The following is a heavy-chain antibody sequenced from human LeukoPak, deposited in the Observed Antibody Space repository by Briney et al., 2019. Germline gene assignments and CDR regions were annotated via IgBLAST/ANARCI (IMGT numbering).Heavy chain of an antibody. D-gene: IGHD6-6*01. V-gene: IGHV4-59*01. CDR3: ARCSSRVSDYYYYYYMDV. CDR2: VYYSGST. Sequence: SETLSLTCTVSGGSISSYYWSWIRQPPGKGLEWIGYVYYSGSTNYNPSLKSRVTISVDTSKNQFSLKLSSVTAADTAVYYCARCSSRVSDYYYYYYMDVWGKGTTVTVSS. J-gene: IGHJ6*03. CDR1: GGSISSYY.